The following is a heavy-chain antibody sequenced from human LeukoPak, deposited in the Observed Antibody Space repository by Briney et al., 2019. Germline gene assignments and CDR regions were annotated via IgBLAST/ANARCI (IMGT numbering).Heavy chain of an antibody. J-gene: IGHJ4*02. CDR3: AREKGD. CDR2: ISYDGSNQ. D-gene: IGHD3-16*01. CDR1: GFTFSSYE. V-gene: IGHV3-30-3*01. Sequence: PGGSLRLSCAASGFTFSSYEMNWVRQAPGKGLEWVTTISYDGSNQYYADSVKGRFTISRDNSMNTLYLQMNSLRHEDTAVYYCAREKGDWGQGTLVIVSS.